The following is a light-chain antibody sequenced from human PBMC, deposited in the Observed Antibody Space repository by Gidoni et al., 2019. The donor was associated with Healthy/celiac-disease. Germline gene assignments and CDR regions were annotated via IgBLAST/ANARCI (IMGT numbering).Light chain of an antibody. J-gene: IGKJ2*01. V-gene: IGKV3-11*01. CDR3: QQRSNWPRVYT. CDR1: QSVSSH. CDR2: DAS. Sequence: EIVLTQSPATLSLSPGERATLSCRASQSVSSHLAWYQQKPGQAPRLLIYDASNRATGIPARCSGSGSGTDFTLTISSLEPEDFAVYYCQQRSNWPRVYTFGQGTKLEIK.